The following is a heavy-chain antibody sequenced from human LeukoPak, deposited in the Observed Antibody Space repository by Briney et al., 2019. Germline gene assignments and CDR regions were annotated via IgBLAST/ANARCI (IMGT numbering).Heavy chain of an antibody. CDR1: GGSISSSSYY. J-gene: IGHJ4*02. CDR2: INYSGTT. CDR3: AAPYSASLCYDY. Sequence: SETLSLTCTVSGGSISSSSYYWGWFRQPPGKGLEWIGSINYSGTTYYNPSLKSRVTISVDTSNNQFSLKLNSVTAADTAVYYCAAPYSASLCYDYWGQETLVTVSS. D-gene: IGHD6-6*01. V-gene: IGHV4-39*01.